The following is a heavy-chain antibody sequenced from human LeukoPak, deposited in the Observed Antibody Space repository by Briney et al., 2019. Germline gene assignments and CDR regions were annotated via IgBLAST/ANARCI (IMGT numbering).Heavy chain of an antibody. D-gene: IGHD6-13*01. V-gene: IGHV4-59*01. Sequence: SETLSLTCTVSGGSISSYYWSWIRQPPGKGLEWIAYIYYNGNTKYNPSLKSRVTISADTSKNQFSLKVNSVTAADTAVYYCARPAAGPNTRYFDLWGRGTRVTVSS. CDR2: IYYNGNT. J-gene: IGHJ2*01. CDR1: GGSISSYY. CDR3: ARPAAGPNTRYFDL.